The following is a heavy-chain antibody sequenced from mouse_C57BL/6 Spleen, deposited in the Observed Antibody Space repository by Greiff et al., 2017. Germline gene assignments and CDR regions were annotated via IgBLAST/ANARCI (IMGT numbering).Heavy chain of an antibody. V-gene: IGHV1-9*01. CDR1: GYTFTGYW. CDR2: ILPGSGST. CDR3: TSFPLYAMDY. Sequence: QVQLQQSGAELMKPGASVKLSCKATGYTFTGYWIEWVKQRPGHGLEWIGEILPGSGSTYYNEKFKGKATFTADTSSNTAYMQLSSLTTEDSAIYYCTSFPLYAMDYWGQGTSVTVSS. J-gene: IGHJ4*01.